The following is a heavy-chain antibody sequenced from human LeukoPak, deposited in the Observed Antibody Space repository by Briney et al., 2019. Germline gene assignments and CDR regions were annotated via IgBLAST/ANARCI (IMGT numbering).Heavy chain of an antibody. CDR3: ARGRYQLLYSAAFDI. J-gene: IGHJ3*02. CDR1: GYSITSGYY. Sequence: SETLSLTCTVSGYSITSGYYWGWIRQAPGTGLEWIANVYHSGTTYHNPSFASRVTMAVDTSKYQFSLQLRSVTAADTAVYYCARGRYQLLYSAAFDIWGQGTMVTVSS. D-gene: IGHD2-2*02. CDR2: VYHSGTT. V-gene: IGHV4-38-2*02.